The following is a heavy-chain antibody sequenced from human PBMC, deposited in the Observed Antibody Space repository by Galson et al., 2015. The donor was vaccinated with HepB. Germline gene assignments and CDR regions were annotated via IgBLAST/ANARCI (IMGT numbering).Heavy chain of an antibody. D-gene: IGHD3-10*01. CDR2: ISGSGGST. CDR1: GFTFSSYA. Sequence: RLSCAASGFTFSSYAMSRVRQAPGKGLEWVSAISGSGGSTYYADSVKGRFTISRDNSKNTLYLQMNSLRAEDTAVYYCAKDPDYYGSGSYSDYWGQGTLVTVSS. CDR3: AKDPDYYGSGSYSDY. J-gene: IGHJ4*02. V-gene: IGHV3-23*01.